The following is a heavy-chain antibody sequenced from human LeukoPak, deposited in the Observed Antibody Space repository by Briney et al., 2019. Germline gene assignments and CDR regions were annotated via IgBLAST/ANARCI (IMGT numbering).Heavy chain of an antibody. D-gene: IGHD3-3*01. CDR1: GFTFSSYW. CDR2: ISGSGGST. V-gene: IGHV3-23*01. CDR3: AKAYTYYDFWSADWFDP. J-gene: IGHJ5*02. Sequence: SGGSLRLSCAASGFTFSSYWMSWVRQAPGKGLEWVSAISGSGGSTYYADSVKGRLTISRDNSKNTLYLQMNSLRAEDTAVYYCAKAYTYYDFWSADWFDPWGQGTLVTVSS.